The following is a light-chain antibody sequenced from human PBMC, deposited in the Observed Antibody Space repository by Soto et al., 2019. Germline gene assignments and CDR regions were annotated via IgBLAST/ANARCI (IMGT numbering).Light chain of an antibody. CDR3: QQSYTSLQT. J-gene: IGKJ2*01. V-gene: IGKV1-39*01. CDR1: QTVNNY. Sequence: DIQLTQSPSSLSASVGDTVTITCRAGQTVNNYLNWYQHKPGEVPKLLIYAASSLQSGVPSRFSATASGTDFTLTIINPYPQDFGTYYCQQSYTSLQTFGQGTKLEIK. CDR2: AAS.